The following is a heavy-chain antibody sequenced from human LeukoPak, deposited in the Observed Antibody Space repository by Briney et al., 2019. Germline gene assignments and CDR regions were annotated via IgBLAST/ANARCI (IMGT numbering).Heavy chain of an antibody. CDR3: ARLGTFRSGGY. CDR2: IYYSGST. V-gene: IGHV4-59*12. J-gene: IGHJ4*02. D-gene: IGHD6-19*01. CDR1: GGSISSYY. Sequence: SETLSLTCTVSGGSISSYYWSWIRQPPGKGLEWIGYIYYSGSTNYNPSLKSRVTISVDTSKNQFSLKLSSVTAADTAVYYCARLGTFRSGGYWGQGTLVTVSS.